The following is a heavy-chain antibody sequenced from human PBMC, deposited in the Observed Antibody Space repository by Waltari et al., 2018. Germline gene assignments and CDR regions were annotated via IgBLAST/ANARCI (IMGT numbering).Heavy chain of an antibody. CDR2: INHSGST. D-gene: IGHD6-19*01. J-gene: IGHJ4*02. Sequence: QVQLQLWGAGLLKPSETLSLTCAGYGGSFSGYYWSWIRQTPGKGLEWLWEINHSGSTNYYPSLKRRVTISVDTSKNQFSLKLSSVTAADTAVYYCSRCGAVASFDSWGQGTLVTVSS. CDR1: GGSFSGYY. CDR3: SRCGAVASFDS. V-gene: IGHV4-34*01.